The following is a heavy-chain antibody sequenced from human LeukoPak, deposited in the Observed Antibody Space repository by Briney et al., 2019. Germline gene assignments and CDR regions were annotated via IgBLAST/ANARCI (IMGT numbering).Heavy chain of an antibody. D-gene: IGHD3-22*01. J-gene: IGHJ4*02. V-gene: IGHV5-51*01. Sequence: GESLKISCKGSGYSFTSYWIGWVRQKPGKGLEWMGIIFPGDSDTRYSPSFQGQVTISADKSISTAYLQWSSLKASDTAMYYCARRLTYDSRAYYCLDYWGQGTLATVSS. CDR2: IFPGDSDT. CDR3: ARRLTYDSRAYYCLDY. CDR1: GYSFTSYW.